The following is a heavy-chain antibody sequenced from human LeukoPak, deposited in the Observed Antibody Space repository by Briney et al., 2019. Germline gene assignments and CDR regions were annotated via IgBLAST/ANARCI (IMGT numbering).Heavy chain of an antibody. J-gene: IGHJ3*02. CDR2: INPNSGGT. V-gene: IGHV1-2*04. CDR3: ARGRVDTAMVTAAFDI. CDR1: GYTFTGYY. D-gene: IGHD5-18*01. Sequence: GASVKVSCKASGYTFTGYYMHWVRQAPGQGLEWMGWINPNSGGTNYAQKFQGWVTMTRDTSISTAYMELSRLRSDDTAVYYCARGRVDTAMVTAAFDIWGQGTMVTVSS.